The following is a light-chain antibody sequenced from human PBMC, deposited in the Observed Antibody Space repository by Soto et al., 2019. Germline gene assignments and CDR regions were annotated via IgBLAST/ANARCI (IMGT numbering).Light chain of an antibody. CDR2: GAS. V-gene: IGKV3-15*01. Sequence: EIVLTQSPGTLSLSPGQISTLSFSSSQRLSTSDIAWYQQKPGQPPRLLIYGASSRATGIPARFSGSGSGTEFTLTMSSLQSEDFAVYYCHKYNKWPRTFGKGNKGDIK. CDR1: QRLSTSD. J-gene: IGKJ1*01. CDR3: HKYNKWPRT.